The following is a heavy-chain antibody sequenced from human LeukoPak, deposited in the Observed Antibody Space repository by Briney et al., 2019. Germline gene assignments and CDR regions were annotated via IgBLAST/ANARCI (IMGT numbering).Heavy chain of an antibody. J-gene: IGHJ4*02. CDR1: GFTFSSYG. Sequence: GGSLRLSCAASGFTFSSYGMHWVRQAPGKGLEWVAFIRYDGSNKYYADSVKGRFTISRDNSKNTLYLQMNSLRAEDTAVYYCAREVQLVPLFDYWGQGTLVTVSS. CDR3: AREVQLVPLFDY. CDR2: IRYDGSNK. D-gene: IGHD6-13*01. V-gene: IGHV3-30*02.